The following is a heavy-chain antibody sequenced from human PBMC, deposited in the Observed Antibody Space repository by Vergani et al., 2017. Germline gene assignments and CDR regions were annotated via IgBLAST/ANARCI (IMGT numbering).Heavy chain of an antibody. Sequence: EVQLVESGGGLVKPGGSLRLSCAASGFTFSNAWMSWVRQAPGKGLEWVGRIKSKTDGGTTDYAAPVKGRFTISRDDSKNTLYLQMNSLKTEDTAVYYCTSLRGYYYYGMDVWGQGTTVTVSS. CDR3: TSLRGYYYYGMDV. CDR2: IKSKTDGGTT. J-gene: IGHJ6*02. CDR1: GFTFSNAW. V-gene: IGHV3-15*01.